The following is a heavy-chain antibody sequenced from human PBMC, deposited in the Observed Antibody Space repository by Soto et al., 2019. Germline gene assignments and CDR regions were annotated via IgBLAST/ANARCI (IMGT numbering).Heavy chain of an antibody. CDR3: AKVYDSSGYPLGMDV. CDR1: GFSFSSYG. CDR2: ISYDGSNK. Sequence: GGSLRLSCADSGFSFSSYGMHWVRQAPGKGLEWVAVISYDGSNKYYADSVKGRFTISRDNSKNTLYLQMNSLRAEDTAVYYCAKVYDSSGYPLGMDVWGQGTTVTVSS. J-gene: IGHJ6*02. V-gene: IGHV3-30*18. D-gene: IGHD3-22*01.